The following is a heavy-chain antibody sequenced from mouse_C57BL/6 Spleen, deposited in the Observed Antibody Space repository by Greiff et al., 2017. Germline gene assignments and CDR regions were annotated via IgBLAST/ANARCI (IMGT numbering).Heavy chain of an antibody. V-gene: IGHV1-69*01. CDR1: GYTFTSYW. CDR2: IDPSDSYT. CDR3: ARGISENAKDY. J-gene: IGHJ4*01. D-gene: IGHD3-1*01. Sequence: VQLQQPGAELVMPGASVKLSCKASGYTFTSYWMHWVKQRPGQGLEWIGEIDPSDSYTKYNPKFKGKSTLTVDKSSITAYLQLSSLTSEDSAVYYCARGISENAKDYWGQRTSVTVAS.